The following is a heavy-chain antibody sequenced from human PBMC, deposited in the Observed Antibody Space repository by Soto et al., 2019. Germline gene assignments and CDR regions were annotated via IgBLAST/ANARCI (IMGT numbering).Heavy chain of an antibody. CDR1: GYTFTNYG. J-gene: IGHJ5*02. CDR3: ARGVGLGSYYTQYNWFDP. Sequence: QVQLVQSGGEVKKPGASVKVSCKASGYTFTNYGISWVRQAPGQGLEWMGWINVYNGNTKYAQKVQGRVTMTTDTSTSTADMELRSLRSDDTAVYYCARGVGLGSYYTQYNWFDPWGQGTLVAVSS. CDR2: INVYNGNT. V-gene: IGHV1-18*01. D-gene: IGHD3-10*01.